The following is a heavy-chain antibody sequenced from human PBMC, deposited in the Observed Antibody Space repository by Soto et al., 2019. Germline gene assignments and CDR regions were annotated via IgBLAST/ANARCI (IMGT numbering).Heavy chain of an antibody. J-gene: IGHJ4*02. V-gene: IGHV1-69*13. D-gene: IGHD1-1*01. CDR1: GDTFSNYA. Sequence: SVKVSCKASGDTFSNYAFTWVRQARGQGLEWVGGILPIFGTPTYAPRFLGRVTITADESTSTAYMDLSSLTSEDTAVYFCASKTAGNGHNSFWGQGTMVTVSS. CDR2: ILPIFGTP. CDR3: ASKTAGNGHNSF.